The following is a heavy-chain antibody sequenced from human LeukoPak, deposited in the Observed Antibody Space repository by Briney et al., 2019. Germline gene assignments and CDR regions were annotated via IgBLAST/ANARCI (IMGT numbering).Heavy chain of an antibody. V-gene: IGHV4-61*02. D-gene: IGHD6-19*01. CDR3: AREVLPVAGTGAFDI. CDR2: LDTSGST. Sequence: SETLSLTCTVSGGSLSSGSYYWSWIRQPAGKRLEWIGRLDTSGSTNYNPSLKSRVTISVDKSKNQFSLKLSSVTAADTAVYYCAREVLPVAGTGAFDIWGQGTMVTVSS. J-gene: IGHJ3*02. CDR1: GGSLSSGSYY.